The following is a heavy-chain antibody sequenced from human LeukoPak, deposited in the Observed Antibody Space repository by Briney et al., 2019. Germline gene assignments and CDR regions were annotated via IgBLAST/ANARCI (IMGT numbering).Heavy chain of an antibody. D-gene: IGHD7-27*01. CDR3: ARDLSSTSNWEFDC. CDR1: GYTFTDSF. J-gene: IGHJ4*02. Sequence: ASVKVSCKASGYTFTDSFIHWVRQAPGQGPEWMGRMNANSGVTMYAQTLQDRVTMTRDTSISTAYMELSRLTSDDTALYYCARDLSSTSNWEFDCWGQGTLVTVSS. CDR2: MNANSGVT. V-gene: IGHV1-2*06.